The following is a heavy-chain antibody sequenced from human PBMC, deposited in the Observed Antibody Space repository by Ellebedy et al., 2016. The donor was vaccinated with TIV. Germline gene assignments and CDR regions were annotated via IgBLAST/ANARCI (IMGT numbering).Heavy chain of an antibody. CDR2: IYHTGTT. CDR3: ARLWFGDLFSPEGDV. Sequence: SETLSLXXRVSGGSVGRGNYYWGWIRQRPGKGPEWIGNIYHTGTTFYNPSLKSRVTISVDTSKNQFSLNLNSVTAADTALYYCARLWFGDLFSPEGDVWGQGTTVTVSS. V-gene: IGHV4-39*01. J-gene: IGHJ6*02. D-gene: IGHD3-10*01. CDR1: GGSVGRGNYY.